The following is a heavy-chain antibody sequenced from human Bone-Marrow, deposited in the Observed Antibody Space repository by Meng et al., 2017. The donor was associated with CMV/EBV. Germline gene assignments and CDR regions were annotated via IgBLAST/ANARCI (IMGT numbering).Heavy chain of an antibody. CDR1: FSDYY. D-gene: IGHD2/OR15-2a*01. V-gene: IGHV1-46*01. J-gene: IGHJ6*02. CDR2: INPRAGST. Sequence: FSDYYLDWVRQAPGQGLEWMGIINPRAGSTNSAQKFKGRLTMSRATSTSTVYMELSSLRSEDTAVYYCARALASEVLRGRNGMDVWGQGTTVTVSS. CDR3: ARALASEVLRGRNGMDV.